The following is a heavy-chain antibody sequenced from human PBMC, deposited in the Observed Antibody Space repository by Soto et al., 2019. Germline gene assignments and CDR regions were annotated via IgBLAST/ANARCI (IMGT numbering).Heavy chain of an antibody. CDR1: GYNFPRFG. CDR2: ISPYNGNT. D-gene: IGHD3-10*01. CDR3: ARDGSYGSGTLIDN. J-gene: IGHJ4*02. V-gene: IGHV1-18*01. Sequence: ASVKVSFTSSGYNFPRFGISWVRQAPGQGLEWMGWISPYNGNTNFAQRLQGRVTVNTDTSTSTAYRELRSLRSDDTAGDYCARDGSYGSGTLIDNWGKGTMVTVSS.